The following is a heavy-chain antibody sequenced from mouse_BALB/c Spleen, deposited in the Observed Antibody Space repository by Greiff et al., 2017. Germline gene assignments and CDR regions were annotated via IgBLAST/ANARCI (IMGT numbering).Heavy chain of an antibody. Sequence: EVKVVESGGGLVKPGGSLKLSCAASGFTFSSYTMSWVRQTPEKRLEWVATISSGGGNTYYPDSVKGRFTISRDNAKNNLYLQMSSLRSEDTALYYCARSGHRYDYYFDYWGQGTTLTVSS. D-gene: IGHD2-14*01. J-gene: IGHJ2*01. CDR1: GFTFSSYT. V-gene: IGHV5-9*03. CDR2: ISSGGGNT. CDR3: ARSGHRYDYYFDY.